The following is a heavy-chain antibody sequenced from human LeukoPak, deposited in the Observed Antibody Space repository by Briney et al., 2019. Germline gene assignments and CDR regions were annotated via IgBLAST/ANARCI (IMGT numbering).Heavy chain of an antibody. V-gene: IGHV4-39*01. D-gene: IGHD1-26*01. CDR1: GGSISSSSYY. CDR3: ARIEGASDY. J-gene: IGHJ4*02. CDR2: IYYSGST. Sequence: PSETLSLTCTVSGGSISSSSYYWGWIRQPPGKGLEWIGSIYYSGSTYYNPSLKSRVTISVDTSKNQFSLKLSSVTAADTAVYYCARIEGASDYWGQGTLVTVSS.